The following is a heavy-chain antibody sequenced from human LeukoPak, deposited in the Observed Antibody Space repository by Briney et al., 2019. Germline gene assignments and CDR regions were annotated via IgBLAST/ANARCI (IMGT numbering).Heavy chain of an antibody. V-gene: IGHV4-34*01. Sequence: SETLSLTCAVYGGSFSGYYWSWIRQPPGKGLEWIGEINHGGSTNYNPSLKSRVTISVDTSKNQFSLKLSSVTAADTAVYYCARILPFDPWGQGTLVTVSS. CDR1: GGSFSGYY. J-gene: IGHJ5*02. D-gene: IGHD3-3*01. CDR2: INHGGST. CDR3: ARILPFDP.